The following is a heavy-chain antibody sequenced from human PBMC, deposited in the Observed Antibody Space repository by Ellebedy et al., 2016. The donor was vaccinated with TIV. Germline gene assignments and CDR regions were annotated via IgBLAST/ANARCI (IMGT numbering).Heavy chain of an antibody. CDR3: ARRYIGNGLAI. D-gene: IGHD1-14*01. CDR2: ISPSDSDT. CDR1: GYSFISYS. V-gene: IGHV5-51*01. Sequence: KVSCKGSGYSFISYSNGWVRHMPGEGLEQMGIISPSDSDTTYSPSFQGQVTISADKSISTAYLQWNSLKASDTAMYYCARRYIGNGLAIWGQGTMVTFPS. J-gene: IGHJ3*02.